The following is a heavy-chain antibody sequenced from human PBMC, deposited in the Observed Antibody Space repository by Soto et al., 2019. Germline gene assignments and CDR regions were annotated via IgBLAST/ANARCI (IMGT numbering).Heavy chain of an antibody. CDR2: ISAYNGNT. CDR3: ARVVGYDYIWGSYRYSGPVDY. V-gene: IGHV1-18*01. Sequence: APVKVSCKASGYTFTSYGISWVRQAPGQGVEWKGRISAYNGNTNYAQKLQGRVTMTTDTSTSTAYMELRSLRSDDTAVYYCARVVGYDYIWGSYRYSGPVDYWGQGTLVTVSS. J-gene: IGHJ4*02. D-gene: IGHD3-16*02. CDR1: GYTFTSYG.